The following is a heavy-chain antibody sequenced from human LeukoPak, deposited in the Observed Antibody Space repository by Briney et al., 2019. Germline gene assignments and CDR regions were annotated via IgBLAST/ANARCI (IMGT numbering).Heavy chain of an antibody. Sequence: GGSPRLSCTDSGFTLGDHAMSWVRQAPGKGLEWVGFIRSKAYGATTEYAASVKGRFTISRDDSKSIAYLQMNSLKTEDTAVYYCTRAPYGGNSLATYWGRGTLVTVSS. CDR1: GFTLGDHA. J-gene: IGHJ4*02. CDR2: IRSKAYGATT. CDR3: TRAPYGGNSLATY. D-gene: IGHD4-23*01. V-gene: IGHV3-49*04.